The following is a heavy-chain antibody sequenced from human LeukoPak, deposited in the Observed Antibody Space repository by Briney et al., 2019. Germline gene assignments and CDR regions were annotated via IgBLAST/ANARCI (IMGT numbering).Heavy chain of an antibody. CDR2: IIPVFGTA. D-gene: IGHD6-13*01. Sequence: GASVKVSCKASGGTFSSYAISWVRQAPGQGLEWMGGIIPVFGTANYAQKFQGRVTITADESTSTAYMALSSLRSEDTAVYYCARDPRIEAAGNDYYSYGMDVWGQGPTVTVS. CDR3: ARDPRIEAAGNDYYSYGMDV. CDR1: GGTFSSYA. V-gene: IGHV1-69*13. J-gene: IGHJ6*02.